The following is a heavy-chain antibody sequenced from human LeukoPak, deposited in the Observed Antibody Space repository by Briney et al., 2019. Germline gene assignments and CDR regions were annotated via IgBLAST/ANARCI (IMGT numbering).Heavy chain of an antibody. CDR2: IIPIFGTA. J-gene: IGHJ6*02. D-gene: IGHD2-2*01. CDR1: GGTFSSYA. CDR3: AKGAPPGVVPDSSSLPMDV. V-gene: IGHV1-69*13. Sequence: GASVKVSCKASGGTFSSYAISWVRQAPGQGLEWMGGIIPIFGTANYAQKFQGRVTITADESTSTACMELSSLRSEDTAVYYCAKGAPPGVVPDSSSLPMDVWGQGTTVTVSS.